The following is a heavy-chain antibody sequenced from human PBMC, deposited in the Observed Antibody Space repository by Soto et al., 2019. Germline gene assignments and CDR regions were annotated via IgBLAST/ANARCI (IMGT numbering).Heavy chain of an antibody. CDR2: VHYSGNT. J-gene: IGHJ5*02. Sequence: PSETLSLTCTVSGYSISRGYHWAWIRQPPGKGLGWLGSVHYSGNTYYNPSLKSRLTISVDKSKNQFSLNLSSVTAADTAVYYCARQDRVVAEGRWFDPWGQGTLVTVSS. CDR1: GYSISRGYH. D-gene: IGHD2-15*01. CDR3: ARQDRVVAEGRWFDP. V-gene: IGHV4-38-2*02.